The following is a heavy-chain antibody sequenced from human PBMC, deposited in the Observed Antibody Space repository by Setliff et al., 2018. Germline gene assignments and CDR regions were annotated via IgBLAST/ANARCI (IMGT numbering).Heavy chain of an antibody. Sequence: GGSLRLSCAASGFIFRFHSMNWVRQAPGKGLEWVSYISSSSSTIYYADSVKGRFTISRDNAKNSLYLQMNSLRAEDTAVYYCARANTGYSSTWLFDYWGQGTLVTVSS. V-gene: IGHV3-48*01. CDR3: ARANTGYSSTWLFDY. CDR2: ISSSSSTI. D-gene: IGHD6-13*01. J-gene: IGHJ4*02. CDR1: GFIFRFHS.